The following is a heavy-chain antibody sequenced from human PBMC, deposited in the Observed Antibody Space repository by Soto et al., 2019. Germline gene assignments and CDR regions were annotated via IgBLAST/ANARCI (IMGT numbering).Heavy chain of an antibody. D-gene: IGHD2-2*01. CDR3: ARSSTSANYFDY. CDR2: IYYSGST. V-gene: IGHV4-31*03. Sequence: QVQLQESGPGLVKPSQTLSLTCTVSGDSISSGGYYWSWIRQHPGKGLEWIGYIYYSGSTYYNPSVRSRVTISVDTSKNQFSLKLSSVTAADTAVYYCARSSTSANYFDYWGQGTLVTVSS. CDR1: GDSISSGGYY. J-gene: IGHJ4*02.